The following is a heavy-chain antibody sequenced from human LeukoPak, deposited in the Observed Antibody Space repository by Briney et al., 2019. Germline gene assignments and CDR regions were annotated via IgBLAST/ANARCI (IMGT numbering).Heavy chain of an antibody. CDR2: IIPIFGTA. CDR1: GGTFISYA. Sequence: SVPVSYKASGGTFISYAISWVRQAPGQGLEWMGGIIPIFGTANYAQKFQGRVTITADKSTSTAYMELSSLRSEDTAVYYCARVSTGTLDYWGQGTLVTVSS. CDR3: ARVSTGTLDY. D-gene: IGHD3-9*01. V-gene: IGHV1-69*06. J-gene: IGHJ4*02.